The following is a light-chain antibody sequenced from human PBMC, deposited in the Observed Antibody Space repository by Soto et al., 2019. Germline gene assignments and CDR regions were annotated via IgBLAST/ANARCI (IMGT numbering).Light chain of an antibody. V-gene: IGLV2-14*01. J-gene: IGLJ1*01. CDR3: SSYTSSSTLV. Sequence: HSVLTQPASVSGSPGQSITISCTGTSSDVGGYNYVSWYQQHPGKAPKLMIYDVSNRPSGVSNRFSGSKSGNTASLTISGLQAEDEADYYCSSYTSSSTLVFGTGNKVTVL. CDR1: SSDVGGYNY. CDR2: DVS.